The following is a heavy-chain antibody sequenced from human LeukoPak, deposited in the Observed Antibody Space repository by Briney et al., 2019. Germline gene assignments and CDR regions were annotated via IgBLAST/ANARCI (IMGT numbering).Heavy chain of an antibody. Sequence: QPGGSLRLSCAASGFTFSSYAMSWVRQAPGKGLEWVSAISGSGGSTYYADSVKGRFTISRDNSKNTLYPQMNSLRAEDTAVYYCAKDVRFLEWSIPGWFDPWGQGTLVTVSS. J-gene: IGHJ5*02. CDR1: GFTFSSYA. V-gene: IGHV3-23*01. CDR3: AKDVRFLEWSIPGWFDP. CDR2: ISGSGGST. D-gene: IGHD3-3*01.